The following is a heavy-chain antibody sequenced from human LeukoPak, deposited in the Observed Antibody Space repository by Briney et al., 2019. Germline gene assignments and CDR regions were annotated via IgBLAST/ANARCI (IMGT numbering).Heavy chain of an antibody. Sequence: ASVKVSCKASGYTFSGYHLQRIRQAPGQGLEWMGWMNPHSGGTKFAQKFEGRVTMTMDTSISTVYMELRRLRYDDTAVYYCARETGTNREDGFDIWGRGTMVTVSS. CDR1: GYTFSGYH. CDR2: MNPHSGGT. J-gene: IGHJ3*02. V-gene: IGHV1-2*02. D-gene: IGHD1-7*01. CDR3: ARETGTNREDGFDI.